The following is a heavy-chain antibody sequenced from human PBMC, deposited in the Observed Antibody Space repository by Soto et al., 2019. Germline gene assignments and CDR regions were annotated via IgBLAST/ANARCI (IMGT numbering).Heavy chain of an antibody. Sequence: GDSLKISCKGSGYSFTSYWIGWVRQMPGKGLEWMGIIYPGDSDTRYSPSFQGQVTISADKSISTAYLQWSSLKASDTAMYYCDRRSIEPAGSPKLTYYYYGMDVWGQGTTVTVSS. CDR1: GYSFTSYW. CDR2: IYPGDSDT. J-gene: IGHJ6*02. CDR3: DRRSIEPAGSPKLTYYYYGMDV. D-gene: IGHD6-13*01. V-gene: IGHV5-51*01.